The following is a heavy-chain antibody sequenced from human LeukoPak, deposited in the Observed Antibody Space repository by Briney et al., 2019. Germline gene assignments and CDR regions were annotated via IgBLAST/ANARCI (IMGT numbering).Heavy chain of an antibody. CDR2: IYHSGST. V-gene: IGHV4-30-2*01. D-gene: IGHD3-16*01. CDR1: GGSISSGGYS. Sequence: KSSGTLSLTCAVSGGSISSGGYSWSWIRQPPGKGLEWIGYIYHSGSTYYNPSLKSRVTISVDRSKNQFSLKLSSVTAADTAVYYCARDASGPGAFDIWGQGTMVTVSS. CDR3: ARDASGPGAFDI. J-gene: IGHJ3*02.